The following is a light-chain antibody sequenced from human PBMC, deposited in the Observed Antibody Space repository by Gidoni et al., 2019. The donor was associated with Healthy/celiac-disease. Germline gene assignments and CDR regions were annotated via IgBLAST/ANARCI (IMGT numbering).Light chain of an antibody. CDR2: NNN. V-gene: IGLV1-47*02. J-gene: IGLJ1*01. CDR3: AAWDDSLSGYV. Sequence: QSVLTQPPAASGTPGQRVTIPCSGSSSNIGSNYVYWYQQLPGTAPKLLIYNNNQRPSGVPDRFSGSKSGTSASLAISGLRSEDEADYYCAAWDDSLSGYVFGTGTKVTVL. CDR1: SSNIGSNY.